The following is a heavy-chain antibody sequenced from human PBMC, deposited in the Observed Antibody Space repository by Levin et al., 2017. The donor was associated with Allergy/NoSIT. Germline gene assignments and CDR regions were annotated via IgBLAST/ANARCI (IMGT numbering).Heavy chain of an antibody. CDR2: IKQDGSEK. CDR3: ARDPGGVVVAATNHYGMDV. CDR1: GFTFSSSW. V-gene: IGHV3-7*01. J-gene: IGHJ6*02. D-gene: IGHD2-15*01. Sequence: LSLTCAASGFTFSSSWMSWVRQAPGKGLEWVANIKQDGSEKYYVDSVKGRFTISRDNAKNSLYLQMNSLRAEDTAVYYCARDPGGVVVAATNHYGMDVWGQGTTVTVSS.